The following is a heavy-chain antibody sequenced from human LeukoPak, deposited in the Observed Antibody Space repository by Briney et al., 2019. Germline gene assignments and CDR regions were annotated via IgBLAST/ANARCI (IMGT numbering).Heavy chain of an antibody. CDR3: AKQVYR. CDR1: GLTFSSYS. J-gene: IGHJ5*02. CDR2: ISYDGSNK. Sequence: GGSLRLSCAASGLTFSSYSMNWVRQAPGKGLEWVAVISYDGSNKYYADSVKGRFTISRDNSKNTLYLQMYSLRAEDTAVYYCAKQVYRWGQGTLVTVSS. V-gene: IGHV3-30*18.